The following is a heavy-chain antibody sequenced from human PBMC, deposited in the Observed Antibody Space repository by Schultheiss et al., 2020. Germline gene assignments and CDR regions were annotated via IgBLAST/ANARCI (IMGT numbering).Heavy chain of an antibody. CDR3: AKGYYYDSSGYYYPSPDY. Sequence: GGSLRLSCAASGFTFSSYGMHWVRQAPGKGLEWVAVIWYDGSNKYYADSVKGRFTISRDNSKNTLYLQMNSLRAEDTAVYYCAKGYYYDSSGYYYPSPDYWGQGNLGTVSS. D-gene: IGHD3-22*01. CDR1: GFTFSSYG. CDR2: IWYDGSNK. J-gene: IGHJ4*02. V-gene: IGHV3-33*06.